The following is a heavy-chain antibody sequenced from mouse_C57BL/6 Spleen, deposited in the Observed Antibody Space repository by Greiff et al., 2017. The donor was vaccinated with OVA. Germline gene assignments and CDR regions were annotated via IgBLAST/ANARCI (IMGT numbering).Heavy chain of an antibody. CDR1: GYTFTDYE. J-gene: IGHJ4*01. CDR2: IDPETGGT. CDR3: AYGYNYYYAMDY. Sequence: QVHVKQSGAELVRPGASVTLSCKASGYTFTDYEMHWVKQTPVHGLEWIGAIDPETGGTAYNQKFKGKAILTADKSSSTAYMELRSLTSEDSAVYYCAYGYNYYYAMDYWGQGTSVTVSS. D-gene: IGHD2-2*01. V-gene: IGHV1-15*01.